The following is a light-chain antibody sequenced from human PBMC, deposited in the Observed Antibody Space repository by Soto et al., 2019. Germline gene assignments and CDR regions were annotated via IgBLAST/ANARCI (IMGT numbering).Light chain of an antibody. CDR2: GAS. Sequence: EIVLTQSPGTLSLSPGERATLSCRASQSVSSSQLAWYQQKPGQAPRLLIYGASTTATGIPDRFSGGGSGTYFTLTISRLEAEDFAVYYCHQFGSSPEYTFGQVTKLEVK. CDR1: QSVSSSQ. J-gene: IGKJ2*01. V-gene: IGKV3-20*01. CDR3: HQFGSSPEYT.